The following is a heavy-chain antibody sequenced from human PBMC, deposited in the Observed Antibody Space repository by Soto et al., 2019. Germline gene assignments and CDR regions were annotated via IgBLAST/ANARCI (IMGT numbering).Heavy chain of an antibody. CDR1: GFTFSSYA. CDR2: ISGSDDST. J-gene: IGHJ4*02. D-gene: IGHD6-6*01. Sequence: EVQLLESGGGLVQPGESLRLSCAASGFTFSSYAMSWVRQAPGKGLEWVSVISGSDDSTYYADSVKGRFTISRDNSKNAPYLQMNSTRAEDTAVYYCAKRSSSSTFDYWGQGTLVTVSS. V-gene: IGHV3-23*01. CDR3: AKRSSSSTFDY.